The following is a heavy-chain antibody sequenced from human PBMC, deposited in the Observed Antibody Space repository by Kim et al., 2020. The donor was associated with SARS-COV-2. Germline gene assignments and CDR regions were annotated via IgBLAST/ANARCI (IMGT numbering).Heavy chain of an antibody. V-gene: IGHV3-48*02. D-gene: IGHD2-15*01. J-gene: IGHJ2*01. CDR3: AREPWVDLAPAGYFDL. CDR2: SSRSGSTI. CDR1: GFTLRNYR. Sequence: GGSLRLSCAASGFTLRNYRMNWVRQAPGKGLEWVSYSSRSGSTIYYADSVKGRFTISRDNAKNSLYLQMNSLRDEDTAVYYCAREPWVDLAPAGYFDLWGRGTLVTVSS.